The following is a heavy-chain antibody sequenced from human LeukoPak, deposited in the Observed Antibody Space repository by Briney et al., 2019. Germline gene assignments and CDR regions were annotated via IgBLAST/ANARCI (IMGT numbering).Heavy chain of an antibody. CDR2: IKQDGSDK. Sequence: GGSLRLSCAASGFTFSSYWVSWVRQAPGKGLEWVANIKQDGSDKYYVDSVKGRFTISRDNAKNSLYLQMNSLRAEDTAVYYCAREGYGDYGYWGQGTLVTVSS. D-gene: IGHD4-17*01. CDR3: AREGYGDYGY. CDR1: GFTFSSYW. J-gene: IGHJ4*02. V-gene: IGHV3-7*01.